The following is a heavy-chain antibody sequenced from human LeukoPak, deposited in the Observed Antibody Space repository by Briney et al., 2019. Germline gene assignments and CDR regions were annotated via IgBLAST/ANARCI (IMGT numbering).Heavy chain of an antibody. D-gene: IGHD2-2*01. CDR2: TNRDGSST. CDR1: GFTLSSYW. Sequence: GGSLRLSCAASGFTLSSYWIHWVRQGPEKGLVWVSRTNRDGSSTSYEDSVKGRFSISRDNAKNTLYLQMNSLRAEDTATYYCAREDGTSFDTWGQGTLVSVSS. V-gene: IGHV3-74*01. CDR3: AREDGTSFDT. J-gene: IGHJ5*02.